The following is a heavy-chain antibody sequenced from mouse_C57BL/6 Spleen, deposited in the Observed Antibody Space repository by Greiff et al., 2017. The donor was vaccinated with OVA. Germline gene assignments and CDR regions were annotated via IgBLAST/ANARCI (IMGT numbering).Heavy chain of an antibody. CDR1: GFSLTSYG. J-gene: IGHJ4*01. CDR2: IWRGGST. D-gene: IGHD2-12*01. V-gene: IGHV2-5*01. CDR3: AKKGDDEEGYYAMDY. Sequence: VKLVESGPGLVQPSQSLSITCTVSGFSLTSYGVHWVRQSPGKGLEWLGVIWRGGSTDYNAAFMSRLSITKDNSKSQVFFKMNSLQADDTAIYYCAKKGDDEEGYYAMDYWGQGTSVTVSS.